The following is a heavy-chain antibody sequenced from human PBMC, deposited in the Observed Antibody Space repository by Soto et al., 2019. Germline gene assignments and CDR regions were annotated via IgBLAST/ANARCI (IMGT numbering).Heavy chain of an antibody. CDR1: GGSISSYY. V-gene: IGHV4-59*12. Sequence: SETLSLTCTVSGGSISSYYWSWIRQPPGKGLEWIGYIYYSGTTNYNPSLKSRVTISVDTPKNQFSQKLSSVTAADTAVYYCARRVYYDDLTNWYFDSWGQGIVVTVSS. CDR3: ARRVYYDDLTNWYFDS. CDR2: IYYSGTT. J-gene: IGHJ4*02. D-gene: IGHD3-22*01.